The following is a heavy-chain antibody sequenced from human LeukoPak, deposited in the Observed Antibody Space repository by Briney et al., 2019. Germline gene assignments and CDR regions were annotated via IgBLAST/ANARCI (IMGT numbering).Heavy chain of an antibody. CDR2: IIPIFGTA. CDR3: ARDWHGYFDY. Sequence: ASVKVSCEASGGTFSSYAISWVRQAPGQGLEWMGGIIPIFGTANYAQKFQGRVTITADESTSTAYMELSSLRSEDTAVYYCARDWHGYFDYWGQGTLVTVSS. J-gene: IGHJ4*02. CDR1: GGTFSSYA. V-gene: IGHV1-69*01.